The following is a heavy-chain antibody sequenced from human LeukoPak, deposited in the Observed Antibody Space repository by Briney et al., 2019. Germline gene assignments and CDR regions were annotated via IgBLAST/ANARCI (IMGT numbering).Heavy chain of an antibody. CDR3: ARGNDDDAFDI. V-gene: IGHV4-61*05. CDR2: IWYSGST. Sequence: SETLSLTCTVFGGSISSSSYFWGWIRQPPGKGLEWIGYIWYSGSTNYNPSLKSRVTISVDTFKNQFSLRLSSVTAADTAVYYCARGNDDDAFDIWGQGTMVTVSS. CDR1: GGSISSSSYF. D-gene: IGHD1-1*01. J-gene: IGHJ3*02.